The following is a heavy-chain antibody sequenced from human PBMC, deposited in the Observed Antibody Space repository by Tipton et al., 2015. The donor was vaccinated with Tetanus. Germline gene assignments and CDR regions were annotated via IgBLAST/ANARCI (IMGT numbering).Heavy chain of an antibody. CDR1: GGSISSYY. V-gene: IGHV4-4*07. Sequence: LRLSCTVSGGSISSYYWSWIRQPAGKGLEWIGRIYTSESTNYNPSLKSRLTISVDTSKNQFSLKLNSVTAADTAVYYCARGIWFGPGPKFYFDSWGQGTLVAVSS. D-gene: IGHD3-10*01. CDR3: ARGIWFGPGPKFYFDS. CDR2: IYTSEST. J-gene: IGHJ4*02.